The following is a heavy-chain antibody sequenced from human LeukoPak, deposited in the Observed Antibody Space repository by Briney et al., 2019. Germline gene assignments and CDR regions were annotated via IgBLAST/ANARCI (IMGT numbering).Heavy chain of an antibody. V-gene: IGHV3-21*01. Sequence: PGGSLRLSCAASGFTFSSYSMNWVRQAPGKGLEWVSSISGSSYYIYYADSVKGRFTISRDNAKNTLYLQMNSLRAEDTAVFCCVREASGSRNYYMNYWGQGTLVTVSS. CDR1: GFTFSSYS. CDR3: VREASGSRNYYMNY. D-gene: IGHD3-10*01. CDR2: ISGSSYYI. J-gene: IGHJ4*02.